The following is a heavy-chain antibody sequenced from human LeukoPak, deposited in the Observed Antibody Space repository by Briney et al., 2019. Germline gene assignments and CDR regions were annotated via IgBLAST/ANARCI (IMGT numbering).Heavy chain of an antibody. D-gene: IGHD7-27*01. CDR3: ATLSGSFDY. J-gene: IGHJ4*02. CDR2: IYYSGST. CDR1: GGAISNYY. Sequence: PSETLSLTCIVSGGAISNYYWSWIRQPPGKGLEWIGYIYYSGSTNYNPSLKSRVTISVDTSKNQFSLKLSSVTAADTAVYYCATLSGSFDYWGQGTLVTVSS. V-gene: IGHV4-59*08.